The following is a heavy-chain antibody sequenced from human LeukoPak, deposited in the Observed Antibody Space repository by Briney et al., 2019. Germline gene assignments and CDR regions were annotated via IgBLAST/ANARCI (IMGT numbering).Heavy chain of an antibody. CDR2: IYPGDSDT. CDR1: GYTFTNYW. D-gene: IGHD3-22*01. CDR3: ASVLDSSGYPFDY. V-gene: IGHV5-51*01. J-gene: IGHJ4*02. Sequence: ESLKISCKGSGYTFTNYWIGWVRQMPGKGLEWMGIIYPGDSDTRYSPSFQGQVTISADKSISTAYLQWSSLKASDTAMYYCASVLDSSGYPFDYWGQGTLVTVSS.